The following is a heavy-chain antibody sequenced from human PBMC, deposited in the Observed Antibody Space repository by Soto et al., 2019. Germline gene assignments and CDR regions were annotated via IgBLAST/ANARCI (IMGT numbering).Heavy chain of an antibody. CDR1: GYTFTTYS. D-gene: IGHD3-10*01. Sequence: VQLVQSRAEVRKPGASVTVSCKASGYTFTTYSVHWVRQAPGQSLEWMGWIKTDSGQTKYAQRFQGRVIITRDTSATTVYMELNNLKSEDTAMYYCARQRGRYITNCGSGRPDNWFDPWAQGTLVTVSS. V-gene: IGHV1-3*04. CDR2: IKTDSGQT. J-gene: IGHJ5*02. CDR3: ARQRGRYITNCGSGRPDNWFDP.